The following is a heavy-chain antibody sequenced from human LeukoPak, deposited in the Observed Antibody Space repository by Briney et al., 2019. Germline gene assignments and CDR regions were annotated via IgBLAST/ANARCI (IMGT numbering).Heavy chain of an antibody. Sequence: GGSLRLSCAASGFTFSSYSMNWVRQAPGKGLEWVSSISSSSSYIYYADSVKGRFTISRDNAKNSLYLQMNSLRAKDTAVYYCARGYYDFWSGYYQQYFDYWGQGNLVTVTS. CDR2: ISSSSSYI. D-gene: IGHD3-3*01. CDR3: ARGYYDFWSGYYQQYFDY. V-gene: IGHV3-21*01. J-gene: IGHJ4*02. CDR1: GFTFSSYS.